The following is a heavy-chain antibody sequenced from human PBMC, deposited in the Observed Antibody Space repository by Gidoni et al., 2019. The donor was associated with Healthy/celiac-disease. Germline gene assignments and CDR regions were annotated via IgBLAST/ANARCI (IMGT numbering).Heavy chain of an antibody. V-gene: IGHV3-66*01. CDR2: IYSGGST. CDR3: ARDDGRWDGGFDY. Sequence: EVQLVESGGGLVQPGGSLRLSCAASGFPVSSNYMSWVRQAPGKGLEWVSVIYSGGSTYYADSVNGRFTISRDNSKNTLYLQMNSLRAEDTAVYYCARDDGRWDGGFDYWGQGTLVTVSS. D-gene: IGHD1-26*01. CDR1: GFPVSSNY. J-gene: IGHJ4*02.